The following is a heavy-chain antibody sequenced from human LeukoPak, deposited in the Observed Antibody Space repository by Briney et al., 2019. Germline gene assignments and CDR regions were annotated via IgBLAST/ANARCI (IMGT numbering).Heavy chain of an antibody. CDR1: GFTFSSYA. Sequence: GGSLRLSCAASGFTFSSYAMSWVRQAPGKGLEWVSGISGSGVNTYYADSVKGRFTISRDNSKNTLYVQVNSLGTEDTAAYYCAKGSYYDSSGSFYFDYWGQGTLVTVSP. CDR2: ISGSGVNT. V-gene: IGHV3-23*01. J-gene: IGHJ4*02. D-gene: IGHD3-22*01. CDR3: AKGSYYDSSGSFYFDY.